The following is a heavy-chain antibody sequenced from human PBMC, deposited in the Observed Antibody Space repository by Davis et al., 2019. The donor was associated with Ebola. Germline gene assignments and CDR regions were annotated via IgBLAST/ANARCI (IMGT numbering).Heavy chain of an antibody. CDR2: IIPMFTMG. CDR1: GDTFDNYA. V-gene: IGHV1-69*05. D-gene: IGHD3-10*01. J-gene: IGHJ6*03. Sequence: SVKVSCKASGDTFDNYALSWVRQAPGKGLEWMGGIIPMFTMGKYAQELQGRVTISTDESTATAYMELSVLRSEDTAVYYCARSSSPYYYYMDVWGNGTAVIVSS. CDR3: ARSSSPYYYYMDV.